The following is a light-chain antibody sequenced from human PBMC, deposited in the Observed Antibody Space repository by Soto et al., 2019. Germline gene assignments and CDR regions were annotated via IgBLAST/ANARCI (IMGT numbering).Light chain of an antibody. CDR3: QQYVSSPWT. J-gene: IGKJ1*01. CDR2: GAS. V-gene: IGKV3-20*01. CDR1: QSVSSNY. Sequence: IVLTQSPGTLSLSPGERATLSCRASQSVSSNYLAWYQQKPGQAPRLLIYGASSGATGIPDRFSGSGSGTDFALTITRLEPADSAVYYCQQYVSSPWTFGQGTKV.